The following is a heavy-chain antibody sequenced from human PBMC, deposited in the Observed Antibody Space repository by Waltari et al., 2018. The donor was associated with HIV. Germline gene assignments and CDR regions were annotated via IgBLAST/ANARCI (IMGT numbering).Heavy chain of an antibody. CDR2: MNPNIGNT. V-gene: IGHV1-8*01. J-gene: IGHJ6*02. Sequence: QVQLVQSGAEVKKPGASVKVSCKASGYTFTSYDINWVRQATGQGLEWMGRMNPNIGNTGYAQSVQGRVTMTRNTSISTAYMDLSSLRSEETAVYYCARRRAPNYYYYYGMDVGAKGPRSPSP. CDR1: GYTFTSYD. CDR3: ARRRAPNYYYYYGMDV.